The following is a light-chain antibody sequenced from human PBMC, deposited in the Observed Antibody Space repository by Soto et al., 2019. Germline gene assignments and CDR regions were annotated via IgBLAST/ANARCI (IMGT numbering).Light chain of an antibody. CDR1: SSNIGSNY. J-gene: IGLJ1*01. Sequence: QLVLTQPPSASGTPGQRVTSSCSGSSSNIGSNYVYWYQQLPGTAPKLLIYSNNQRPSGVPDRFSGSKSGPSASLAISGLRSEDEADYYCASWDDSLSGYVFGTGTKLTVL. CDR3: ASWDDSLSGYV. V-gene: IGLV1-47*02. CDR2: SNN.